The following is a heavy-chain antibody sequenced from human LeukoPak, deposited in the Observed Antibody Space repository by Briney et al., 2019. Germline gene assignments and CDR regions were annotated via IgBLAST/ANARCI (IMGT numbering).Heavy chain of an antibody. V-gene: IGHV3-53*01. Sequence: GGSLRLSCAASGFTVSGTHMSWVRQAPGEGLEWISAIYTGGTTYYSDSVEGRFTISRDKSKNTLYLHMDSLRVEDTAVYYCARDQATSGGGLDSWGQGTLVTVSS. CDR2: IYTGGTT. CDR3: ARDQATSGGGLDS. J-gene: IGHJ4*02. CDR1: GFTVSGTH. D-gene: IGHD3-16*01.